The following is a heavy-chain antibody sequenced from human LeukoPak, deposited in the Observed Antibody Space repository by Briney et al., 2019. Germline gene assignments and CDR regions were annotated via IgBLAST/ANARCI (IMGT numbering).Heavy chain of an antibody. Sequence: PGGSLRLSCAASGFTFSSYAMNWVRQAPGKGLEWVSIISGSDGSTYYADSVKGRFTISRDNSKNTLYLQMNSLRAEDTAVYYCAKSKVVAATMGRFDYWGQGTLVTVSS. J-gene: IGHJ4*02. V-gene: IGHV3-23*01. CDR3: AKSKVVAATMGRFDY. D-gene: IGHD2-15*01. CDR1: GFTFSSYA. CDR2: ISGSDGST.